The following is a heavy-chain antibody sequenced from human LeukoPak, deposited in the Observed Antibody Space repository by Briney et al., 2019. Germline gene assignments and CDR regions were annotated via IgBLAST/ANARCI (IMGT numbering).Heavy chain of an antibody. V-gene: IGHV4-34*01. CDR2: IKQGGRT. CDR3: ARLPTSKWLRSHLYGDYTRDY. D-gene: IGHD4-17*01. CDR1: GLSFSGYY. J-gene: IGHJ4*02. Sequence: PAETLSLTCAVYGLSFSGYYWSWLRQPPGKGLEWLGEIKQGGRTNYNPSLKRRVTISVDTSKNQFTLKLSSVTAADTAVYYCARLPTSKWLRSHLYGDYTRDYWGEGTLVTVSS.